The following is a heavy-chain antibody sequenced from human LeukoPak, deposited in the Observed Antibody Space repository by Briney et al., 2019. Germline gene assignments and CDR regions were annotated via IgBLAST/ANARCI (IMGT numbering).Heavy chain of an antibody. CDR2: IYYSGST. J-gene: IGHJ4*02. Sequence: SQTLSLTCTVSGGSISSGGYYWSWIRQPPGKGLEWIGYIYYSGSTNYNPSLKSRVTISVDTSKNQFSLKLSSVTAADTAVYYCARDTLGDGYNYFDYWGQGTLVTVSS. D-gene: IGHD5-24*01. V-gene: IGHV4-61*08. CDR3: ARDTLGDGYNYFDY. CDR1: GGSISSGGYY.